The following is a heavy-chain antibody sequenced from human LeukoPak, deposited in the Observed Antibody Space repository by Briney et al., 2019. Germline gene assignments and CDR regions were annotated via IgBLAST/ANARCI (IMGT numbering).Heavy chain of an antibody. CDR1: PGSFSGYY. CDR3: ARDYGGTLGY. D-gene: IGHD4-23*01. CDR2: INHSGST. J-gene: IGHJ4*02. V-gene: IGHV4-34*01. Sequence: PSETLSLTFAVYPGSFSGYYWSWIPQPPRKGLEWIGEINHSGSTNYNPSLKSRVTISVDTSKNQFSLKLSSVTAADTAVYYCARDYGGTLGYWGQGTLVTVSS.